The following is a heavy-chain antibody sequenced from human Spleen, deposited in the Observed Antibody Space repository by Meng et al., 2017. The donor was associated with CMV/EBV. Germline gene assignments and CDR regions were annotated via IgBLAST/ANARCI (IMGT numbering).Heavy chain of an antibody. D-gene: IGHD6-6*01. CDR1: GGSFSAYY. Sequence: LSLTCAVYGGSFSAYYWSWVRQAPGKGLEWVSHISGGTTYSMYYADSVKGRFTISRDNAKNSLYLQINRLRVEDTAVYYCARDLRHYHYGMDVWGQGTLVTVSS. CDR2: ISGGTTYSM. J-gene: IGHJ6*02. CDR3: ARDLRHYHYGMDV. V-gene: IGHV3-11*04.